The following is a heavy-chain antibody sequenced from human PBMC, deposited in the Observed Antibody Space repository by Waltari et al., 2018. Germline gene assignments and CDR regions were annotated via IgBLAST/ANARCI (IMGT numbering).Heavy chain of an antibody. V-gene: IGHV4-59*01. Sequence: QVQLQESGPGLVKPSETLSLTCTVSGDSISNYYWNWIRQPPGKGLEWRGYILYRGSTNYHSSPQSRVTISLDTSKNQFSLKLSSVTAADTGVYYCASSYYYDSSGPDGFDIWGQGTKVSVSS. J-gene: IGHJ3*02. D-gene: IGHD3-22*01. CDR3: ASSYYYDSSGPDGFDI. CDR2: ILYRGST. CDR1: GDSISNYY.